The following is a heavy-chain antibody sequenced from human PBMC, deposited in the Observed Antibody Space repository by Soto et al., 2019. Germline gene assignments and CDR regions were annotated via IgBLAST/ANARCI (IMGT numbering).Heavy chain of an antibody. V-gene: IGHV3-11*01. CDR2: ISSRGSSI. CDR3: PSLAIGTIIRGAPDF. CDR1: GFTFSDYY. D-gene: IGHD3-10*01. Sequence: QVHLVESGGGLGKPGGSLRVSCAASGFTFSDYYMTWIRQAPGKGVEWGSYISSRGSSIYYAHSVKGRFTHSSDNPKNSMYLQMNGLRAEDTAMYYCPSLAIGTIIRGAPDFWGQGTLVTVSS. J-gene: IGHJ4*02.